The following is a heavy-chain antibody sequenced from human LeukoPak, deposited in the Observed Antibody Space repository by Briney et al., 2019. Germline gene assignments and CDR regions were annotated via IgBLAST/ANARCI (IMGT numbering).Heavy chain of an antibody. J-gene: IGHJ6*04. CDR2: FDPEDGET. Sequence: ASVTVSCKVSGYTLTELSMHWVRPAPGKGREWMGGFDPEDGETIYAQKFQGRVTMTEDTSTDTAYMELSSLRSEDTAVYYCATSLGVVAADAYYYYGMDVWGKGTTVTVSS. CDR1: GYTLTELS. CDR3: ATSLGVVAADAYYYYGMDV. D-gene: IGHD2-15*01. V-gene: IGHV1-24*01.